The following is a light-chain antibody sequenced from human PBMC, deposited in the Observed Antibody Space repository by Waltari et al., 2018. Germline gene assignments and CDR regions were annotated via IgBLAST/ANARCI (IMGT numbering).Light chain of an antibody. J-gene: IGLJ3*02. CDR2: DVS. V-gene: IGLV2-14*03. CDR1: TSYVGGYDL. Sequence: QPALTQPASVSGSPGQSLTIPCTATTSYVGGYDLVSWYQQHPGKAPKLIISDVSDRPSGVSPRFSASKSGNTASLTVSGLQTEDEADYYCSSYAGGSWVFGGGTKLTVL. CDR3: SSYAGGSWV.